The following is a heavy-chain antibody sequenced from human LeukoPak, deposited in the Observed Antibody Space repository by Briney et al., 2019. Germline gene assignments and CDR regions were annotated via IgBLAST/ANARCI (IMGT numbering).Heavy chain of an antibody. CDR1: GYTFTSYD. CDR2: MNPNSGNT. J-gene: IGHJ6*03. Sequence: ASVKVSCKASGYTFTSYDINWVQQATGQGLEWMGWMNPNSGNTGYAQKFQGRVTITRNTSISTAYMELSSLRSEDTAVYYCARGPNWNQEDYYYMDVWGKGTTVTVSS. CDR3: ARGPNWNQEDYYYMDV. V-gene: IGHV1-8*03. D-gene: IGHD1-20*01.